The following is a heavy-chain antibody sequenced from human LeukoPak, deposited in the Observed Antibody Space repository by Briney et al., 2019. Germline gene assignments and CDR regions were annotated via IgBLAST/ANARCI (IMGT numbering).Heavy chain of an antibody. J-gene: IGHJ4*02. Sequence: ASVKVSCKASGGTFSSYAISWVRQAPGQGLEWMGGIIPIFGTANYAQKFQGRVTITADESTSTAYMELSSLRSEDTAVYYCARDLYYGSGSYYPFDYWGQGTLVTVSS. CDR2: IIPIFGTA. CDR3: ARDLYYGSGSYYPFDY. V-gene: IGHV1-69*13. D-gene: IGHD3-10*01. CDR1: GGTFSSYA.